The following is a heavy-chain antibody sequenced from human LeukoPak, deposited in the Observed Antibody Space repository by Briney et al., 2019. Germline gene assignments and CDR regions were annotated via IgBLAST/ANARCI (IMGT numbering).Heavy chain of an antibody. CDR3: ARDLIGDYYDSSLFQH. D-gene: IGHD3-22*01. CDR2: IYYSGST. V-gene: IGHV4-39*07. J-gene: IGHJ1*01. CDR1: GGSISSNSYY. Sequence: PSETLSLTCTVSGGSISSNSYYWGWIRQPPGKGLEWIGSIYYSGSTYYNPSLKSRVTISVDTSKNQFSLKLSSVTAADTAVYYCARDLIGDYYDSSLFQHWGQGTLVTVSS.